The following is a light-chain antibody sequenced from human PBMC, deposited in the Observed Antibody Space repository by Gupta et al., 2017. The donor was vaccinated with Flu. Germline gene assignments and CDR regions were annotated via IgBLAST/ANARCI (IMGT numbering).Light chain of an antibody. CDR3: QQDNNWRFT. CDR2: EAS. CDR1: HNVNNK. Sequence: PVAQSGPPGDTVTLTSRSSHNVNNKLAWYQHKPVQAPRLLISEASARATGIPARFSGSESGTEFSLTMSSLKSKDLAVYYCQQDNNWRFTLGEGTKVE. V-gene: IGKV3-15*01. J-gene: IGKJ4*01.